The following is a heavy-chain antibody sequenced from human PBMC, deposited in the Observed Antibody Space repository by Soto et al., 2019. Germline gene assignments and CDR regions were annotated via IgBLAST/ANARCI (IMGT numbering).Heavy chain of an antibody. D-gene: IGHD3-22*01. CDR2: IYYSGST. Sequence: SETLSLTCTVSGGSISSGGYYWSWIRQHPWKGLEWIGYIYYSGSTYYNPSLKSRVTIPVDTSKNQSSLKMRSVTAADTAVYYCARDSDYYASSGYYYYFDYWGQGTLVTVSS. J-gene: IGHJ4*02. V-gene: IGHV4-31*03. CDR1: GGSISSGGYY. CDR3: ARDSDYYASSGYYYYFDY.